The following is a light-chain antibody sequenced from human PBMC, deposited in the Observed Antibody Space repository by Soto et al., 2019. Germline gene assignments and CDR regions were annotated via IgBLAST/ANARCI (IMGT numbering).Light chain of an antibody. CDR1: QSISSSY. Sequence: EIVLTQSPGTLSLSPGESATLSCRASQSISSSYLAWYQQRRGQAPRLFIYGASSRATGIPDRFSGSGSGTDFTLTISRLEPEDFAEYYCQQYGSSQYTFGQGTKLEIK. CDR2: GAS. V-gene: IGKV3-20*01. CDR3: QQYGSSQYT. J-gene: IGKJ2*01.